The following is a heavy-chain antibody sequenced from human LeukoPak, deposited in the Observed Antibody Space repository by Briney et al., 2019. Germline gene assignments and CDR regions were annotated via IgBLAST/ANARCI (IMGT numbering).Heavy chain of an antibody. CDR3: AREIEPNCSGGSCYSSDY. CDR1: GFTFSSYA. D-gene: IGHD2-15*01. J-gene: IGHJ4*02. CDR2: ISYDGSNK. Sequence: PGRSLRLSCAASGFTFSSYAMHWVRQAPGKGLEWVAVISYDGSNKYYADSVKGRFTISRDNSKNTLYLQMNSLRAEDTAVYYCAREIEPNCSGGSCYSSDYWGQGTLVTVSS. V-gene: IGHV3-30*04.